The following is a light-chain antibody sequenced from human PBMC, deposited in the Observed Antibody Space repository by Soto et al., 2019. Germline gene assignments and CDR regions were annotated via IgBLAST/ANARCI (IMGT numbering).Light chain of an antibody. Sequence: DIQMTQSPSTLSASVGDRVTITCRARQNFLNWLAWYQQKPGKAPKLLIFDASTLATGVPSRFSGSGSGTEFSLTISSLQPDDPATYYCQQYNTYWTFGQGTKVEVK. V-gene: IGKV1-5*01. CDR2: DAS. J-gene: IGKJ1*01. CDR1: QNFLNW. CDR3: QQYNTYWT.